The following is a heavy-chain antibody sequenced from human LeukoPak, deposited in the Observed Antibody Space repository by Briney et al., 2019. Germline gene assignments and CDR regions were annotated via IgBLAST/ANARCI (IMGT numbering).Heavy chain of an antibody. CDR3: ARESRHICYDNSCYW. Sequence: PGGALRLSCAASGFTFSEDWLSWVRAAPGKGVERVANIKQDGSEKYYVHSVKGGFTISRDNAKRSLYLQMNSLRAEDTAVYFCARESRHICYDNSCYWGGQETLVTVSS. J-gene: IGHJ4*02. CDR1: GFTFSEDW. V-gene: IGHV3-7*01. D-gene: IGHD3-22*01. CDR2: IKQDGSEK.